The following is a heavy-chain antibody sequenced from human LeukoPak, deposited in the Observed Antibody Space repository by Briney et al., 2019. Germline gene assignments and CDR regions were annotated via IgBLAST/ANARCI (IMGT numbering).Heavy chain of an antibody. V-gene: IGHV3-21*01. CDR2: ISSSSSYI. J-gene: IGHJ4*02. CDR3: AREGYDYVWGSYRSAGGDY. D-gene: IGHD3-16*02. CDR1: GFTFYTYA. Sequence: GGSLRLSCAASGFTFYTYAMSWVRQAPGKGLEWVSSISSSSSYIYYAGSVKGRFTISRDNAKNSLYLQMNSLRAEDTAVYYCAREGYDYVWGSYRSAGGDYWGQGTLVTVSS.